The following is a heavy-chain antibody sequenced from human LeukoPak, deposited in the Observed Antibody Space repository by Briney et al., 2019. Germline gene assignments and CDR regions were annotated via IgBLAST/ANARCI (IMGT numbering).Heavy chain of an antibody. D-gene: IGHD2-2*02. CDR3: AKDYKRGDIVVVPAAIRFDP. J-gene: IGHJ5*02. V-gene: IGHV3-23*01. CDR1: GFTVSSYW. Sequence: GGSLRLSCVASGFTVSSYWMSWVRQAPGKGLEWVSAISGSGGSTYYADSVKGRFTISRDNSKNTLYLQMNSLRAEDTAVYYCAKDYKRGDIVVVPAAIRFDPWGQGTLVTVSS. CDR2: ISGSGGST.